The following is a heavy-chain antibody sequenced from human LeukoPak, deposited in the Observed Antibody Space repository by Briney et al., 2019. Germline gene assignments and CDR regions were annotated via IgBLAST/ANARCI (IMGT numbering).Heavy chain of an antibody. Sequence: PGGSLRLSCAASGFTFSSYWMSWVRQASGKGLEWVANIKQDGSEKYYVDSVRGRFTISRDNAKNSLYLQMNSLRAEDTAVYYCATDWGPAAIFEYWGQGTLVTVSS. V-gene: IGHV3-7*01. CDR1: GFTFSSYW. CDR3: ATDWGPAAIFEY. D-gene: IGHD2-2*01. J-gene: IGHJ4*02. CDR2: IKQDGSEK.